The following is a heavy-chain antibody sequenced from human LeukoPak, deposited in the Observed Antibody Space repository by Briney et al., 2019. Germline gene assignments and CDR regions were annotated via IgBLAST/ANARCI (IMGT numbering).Heavy chain of an antibody. CDR1: GLSFSGSA. V-gene: IGHV3-73*01. CDR3: TRHSDKYCSGAGCYVYNFYGMDV. D-gene: IGHD2-15*01. J-gene: IGHJ6*02. CDR2: IRSKANSYVT. Sequence: GGSLRLSCAASGLSFSGSAMHWVRQASGRGLEWLGRIRSKANSYVTAYAASVDGRFIISRDDSRNTAYLQMNSLQTEDTAVYYCTRHSDKYCSGAGCYVYNFYGMDVWGQGTTVTVSS.